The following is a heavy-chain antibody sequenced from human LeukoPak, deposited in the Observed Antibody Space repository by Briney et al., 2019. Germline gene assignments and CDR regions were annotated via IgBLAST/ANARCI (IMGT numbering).Heavy chain of an antibody. Sequence: AGGSLRLSCAASGFTFSDYYMSWIRQAPGKGLEWVSAISGSGGSTYYADSVKGRFTISRDNSKNTLYLQMNSLRAEDTAVYYCAKDRIYYGNWGQGTLVTVSS. CDR2: ISGSGGST. CDR3: AKDRIYYGN. J-gene: IGHJ4*02. CDR1: GFTFSDYY. D-gene: IGHD3-10*01. V-gene: IGHV3-23*01.